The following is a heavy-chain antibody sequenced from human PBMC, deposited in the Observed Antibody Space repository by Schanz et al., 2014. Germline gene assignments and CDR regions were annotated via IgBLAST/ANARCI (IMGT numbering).Heavy chain of an antibody. V-gene: IGHV3-33*01. J-gene: IGHJ4*02. Sequence: QVQLVESGGGVVQPGRSLRLSCAASGFTFSSYGMHWVRQAPGKGLEWVAVIWYDGSNKYYADSVKGRFTISRDNSKNTLFLQMNSLRAEDTAVYYCARDHTTESYYSAGPPIDYWGQGSLVTGSA. CDR3: ARDHTTESYYSAGPPIDY. D-gene: IGHD1-26*01. CDR2: IWYDGSNK. CDR1: GFTFSSYG.